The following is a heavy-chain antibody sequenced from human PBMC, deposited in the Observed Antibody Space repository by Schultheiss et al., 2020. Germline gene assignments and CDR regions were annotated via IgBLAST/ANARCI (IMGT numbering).Heavy chain of an antibody. CDR2: ISSTTDYT. Sequence: GESLKISCAASGFTFSHYYMTWVREAPGKGLEWISYISSTTDYTNYADSVKGRFTVSRDNAKNSLYLQMNNLRADDTAVYYCATAGGASRPIGAFDIWGQGTVVTVSS. V-gene: IGHV3-11*06. CDR1: GFTFSHYY. CDR3: ATAGGASRPIGAFDI. D-gene: IGHD3-16*01. J-gene: IGHJ3*02.